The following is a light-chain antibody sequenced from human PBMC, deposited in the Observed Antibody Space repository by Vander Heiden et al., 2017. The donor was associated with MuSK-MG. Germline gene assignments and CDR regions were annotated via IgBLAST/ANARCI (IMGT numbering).Light chain of an antibody. V-gene: IGKV1-5*03. CDR2: KAS. CDR1: QSIGSG. J-gene: IGKJ3*01. Sequence: DIPMTQSPSPLSASVGDRDTNTGRASQSIGSGLAWYQQKPGKAPKLLIYKASSVESGVPSRFSGSGSGTEFTLTVSSLQPDDFATYYCQQYSTYVAFGPGTKVDIK. CDR3: QQYSTYVA.